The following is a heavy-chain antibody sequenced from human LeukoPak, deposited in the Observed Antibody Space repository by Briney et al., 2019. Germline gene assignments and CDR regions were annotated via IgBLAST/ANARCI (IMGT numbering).Heavy chain of an antibody. D-gene: IGHD3-10*01. V-gene: IGHV4-4*02. CDR3: ARASLWFGELLQVDAFDI. J-gene: IGHJ3*02. CDR1: GGSISSSNW. CDR2: IYHSGST. Sequence: SGTLPLTCAVSGGSISSSNWWSWVRQPPGKGLEWIGEIYHSGSTNYNPSLKSRVTISVDKSKNQFSLKLSSVTAADTAVYYCARASLWFGELLQVDAFDIWGQGTMVTVSS.